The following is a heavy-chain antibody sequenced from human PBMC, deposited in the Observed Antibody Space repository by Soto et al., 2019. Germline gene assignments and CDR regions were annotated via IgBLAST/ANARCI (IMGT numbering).Heavy chain of an antibody. CDR2: IIPIFGTA. CDR1: GGTXTSYA. Sequence: SXKVSCKASGGTXTSYAIGLVRQAPGQGLEWIGGIIPIFGTANYAQKFQGRLTITADESTSTAYIELRSLRSEDTAVYYCARGQHAYYYDSSGYYHRRPLDYWGQGTLGTVS. J-gene: IGHJ4*02. D-gene: IGHD3-22*01. V-gene: IGHV1-69*13. CDR3: ARGQHAYYYDSSGYYHRRPLDY.